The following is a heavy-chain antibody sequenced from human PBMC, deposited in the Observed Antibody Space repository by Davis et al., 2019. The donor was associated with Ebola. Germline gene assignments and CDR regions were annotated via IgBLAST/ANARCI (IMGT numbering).Heavy chain of an antibody. V-gene: IGHV5-51*01. Sequence: PGGSLRLSCKGSGYSFTTYWIGWVRQMPGKGLEWMGIIYPYDSNTKYSPSFQGQVTISADKSISTAYLQWSSLKASDTAMYYCARIGYCSGGSCYFHDYWGQGTLVTVSS. CDR1: GYSFTTYW. D-gene: IGHD2-15*01. J-gene: IGHJ4*02. CDR3: ARIGYCSGGSCYFHDY. CDR2: IYPYDSNT.